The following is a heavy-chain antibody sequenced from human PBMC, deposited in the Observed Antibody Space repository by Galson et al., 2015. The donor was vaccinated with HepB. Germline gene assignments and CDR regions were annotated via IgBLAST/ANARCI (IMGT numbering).Heavy chain of an antibody. J-gene: IGHJ6*03. Sequence: SCKASGGTFSSYAISWVRQAPGQGLEWMGGIIPIFGTANYAQKFQGRVTITADESTSTAYMELSSLRSEDTAVYYCARHNYSGYDLYYYYYYMDVWGKGTTVTVSS. CDR1: GGTFSSYA. CDR2: IIPIFGTA. V-gene: IGHV1-69*01. CDR3: ARHNYSGYDLYYYYYYMDV. D-gene: IGHD5-12*01.